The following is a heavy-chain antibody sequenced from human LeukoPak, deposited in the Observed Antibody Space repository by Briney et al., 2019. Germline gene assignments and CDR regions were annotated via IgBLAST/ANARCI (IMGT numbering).Heavy chain of an antibody. Sequence: PGGSLRLSCAASGFTSSGSAMHWVRQASGKGLEWVGRIRSKANSYATAYAASMKGRFTISRDDSKNTAYLQMNSLKSEDTAVYYCTRQFQAYCGGDCQSAYGMDVWGQGTTVTVSS. CDR3: TRQFQAYCGGDCQSAYGMDV. CDR1: GFTSSGSA. D-gene: IGHD2-21*02. V-gene: IGHV3-73*01. CDR2: IRSKANSYAT. J-gene: IGHJ6*02.